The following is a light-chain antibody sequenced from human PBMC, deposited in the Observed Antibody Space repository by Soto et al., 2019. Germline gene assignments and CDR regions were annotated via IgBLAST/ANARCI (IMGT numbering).Light chain of an antibody. CDR3: QQYGSSGT. CDR1: QSVSNNY. J-gene: IGKJ1*01. Sequence: EIVLTQSPGTLSLSPGERATLSCRASQSVSNNYLAWYQQKPGQAPRLLIYGASNRATGIPDRLSGSGSGTDFTLTISRMEPEDSAVYYCQQYGSSGTFGQGTKV. CDR2: GAS. V-gene: IGKV3-20*01.